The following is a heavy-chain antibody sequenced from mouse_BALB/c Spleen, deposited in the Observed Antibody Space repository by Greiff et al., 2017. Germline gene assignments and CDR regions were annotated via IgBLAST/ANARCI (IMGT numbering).Heavy chain of an antibody. J-gene: IGHJ3*01. CDR1: GFTFSSFG. CDR2: ISSGSSTI. Sequence: EVKLMESGGGLVQPGGSRKLSCAASGFTFSSFGMHWVRQAPEKGLEWVAYISSGSSTIYYADTVKGRFTISRDNPKNTLFLQMTSLRSEDTAMYYCARRGYDSWFAYWGQGTLVTVSA. CDR3: ARRGYDSWFAY. D-gene: IGHD2-2*01. V-gene: IGHV5-17*02.